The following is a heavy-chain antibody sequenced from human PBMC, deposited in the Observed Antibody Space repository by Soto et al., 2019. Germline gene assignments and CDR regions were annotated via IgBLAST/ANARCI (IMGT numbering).Heavy chain of an antibody. V-gene: IGHV3-43*02. CDR3: AKDIESRGGSSWYHYYGMDV. Sequence: GGSLRLSCAASGFTFSSYVMSWVRQAPGKGLEWVSAISGGGGSTYYADSVKGRFTISRDNSKNSLYLQMNSLRTEDTALYYCAKDIESRGGSSWYHYYGMDVWGQGTTVTVSS. J-gene: IGHJ6*02. CDR2: ISGGGGST. D-gene: IGHD6-13*01. CDR1: GFTFSSYV.